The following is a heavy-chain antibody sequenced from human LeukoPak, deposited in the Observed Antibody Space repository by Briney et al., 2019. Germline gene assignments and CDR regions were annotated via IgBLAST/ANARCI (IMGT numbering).Heavy chain of an antibody. CDR3: ARDSSDFDY. D-gene: IGHD3-22*01. Sequence: GGSLRLSCAASGFTFNVYSMNWVRQAPGKGLEWVSSISNSKYIYYADSMRGRFTVSRDNAKNSLFLQLNSLRAEDTAVYYCARDSSDFDYWGQGTLVTVSS. V-gene: IGHV3-21*01. CDR1: GFTFNVYS. J-gene: IGHJ4*02. CDR2: ISNSKYI.